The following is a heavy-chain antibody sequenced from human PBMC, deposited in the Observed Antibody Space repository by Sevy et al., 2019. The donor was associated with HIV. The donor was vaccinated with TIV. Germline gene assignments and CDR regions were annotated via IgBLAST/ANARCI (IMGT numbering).Heavy chain of an antibody. Sequence: GGSLRLSCAASGFSFSSYGMHWVRQAPGKGLEWMSYIQYDGSNKDYGDSVKGRFTISRDNSKNTLYLQMNSPRVEDTAVFYCVKEGGGEGGDHWGQGTLVTVSS. D-gene: IGHD2-21*01. V-gene: IGHV3-30*02. CDR2: IQYDGSNK. CDR3: VKEGGGEGGDH. CDR1: GFSFSSYG. J-gene: IGHJ4*02.